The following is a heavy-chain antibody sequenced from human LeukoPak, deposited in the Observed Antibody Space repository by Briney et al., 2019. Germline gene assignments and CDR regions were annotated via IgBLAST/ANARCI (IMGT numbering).Heavy chain of an antibody. CDR1: GFTFSSYW. J-gene: IGHJ4*02. D-gene: IGHD6-19*01. CDR3: ARDWQYSSGWYDGYYFDY. Sequence: PGGSLRLSCAASGFTFSSYWMSWVRQAPGKGLEWVANIKQDGSEKYYVDSVMGRFTISRDNAKNSLYLQMNSLRAEDTAVYYCARDWQYSSGWYDGYYFDYWGQGTLVTVSS. V-gene: IGHV3-7*03. CDR2: IKQDGSEK.